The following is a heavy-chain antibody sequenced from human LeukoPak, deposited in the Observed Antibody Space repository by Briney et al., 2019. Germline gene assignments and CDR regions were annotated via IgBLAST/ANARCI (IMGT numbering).Heavy chain of an antibody. CDR1: GFTVSSNH. V-gene: IGHV3-53*01. CDR2: IYSGGST. J-gene: IGHJ4*02. Sequence: GGSLRLSCAASGFTVSSNHMSWVRQAPGKGLEWVSVIYSGGSTDYADSVKGRFTISRDNAKNSLYLQMNSLRAEDTAVYYCAREGYSYGYLSPYFDYWGQGTLVTVSS. D-gene: IGHD5-18*01. CDR3: AREGYSYGYLSPYFDY.